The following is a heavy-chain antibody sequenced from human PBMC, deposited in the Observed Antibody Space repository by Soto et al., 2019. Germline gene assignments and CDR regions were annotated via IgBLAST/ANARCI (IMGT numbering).Heavy chain of an antibody. J-gene: IGHJ4*02. CDR2: IYYTGMT. CDR3: VRGGSGYPFDY. D-gene: IGHD3-22*01. CDR1: GASISSESYY. Sequence: QVQLQESGPGLVKPSETLSLTCAVSGASISSESYYWSWIRQSPGKGLEWLGYIYYTGMTNYNPSLKIRVAISIDAANNHFSLRVRSVTAADTAKYYCVRGGSGYPFDYWCQGILVIVSS. V-gene: IGHV4-61*03.